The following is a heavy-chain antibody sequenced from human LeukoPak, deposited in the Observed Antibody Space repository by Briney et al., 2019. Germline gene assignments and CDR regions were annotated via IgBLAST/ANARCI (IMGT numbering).Heavy chain of an antibody. D-gene: IGHD1-1*01. CDR3: ARDLPTTGTTGFDY. CDR1: GYTSTGYY. CDR2: INPNSGGT. J-gene: IGHJ4*02. V-gene: IGHV1-2*02. Sequence: ASVKVSCKASGYTSTGYYMHWVRRAPGQGLEWMGWINPNSGGTNYAQKFQGRVTMTRDTSISTAYMELSRLRSDDTAVYYCARDLPTTGTTGFDYWGQGTLVTVSS.